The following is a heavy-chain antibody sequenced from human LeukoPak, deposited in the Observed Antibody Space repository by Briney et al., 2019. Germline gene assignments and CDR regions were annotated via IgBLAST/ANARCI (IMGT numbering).Heavy chain of an antibody. V-gene: IGHV1-8*01. CDR2: MNPNSGNT. Sequence: ASVKVSCKASGYTFTSYDINWVRQATGQGLEWMGWMNPNSGNTGYAQKFQGRVTMTRNTSISTAYMELSSLRSEDTAVYYCARWGWLYYYYGMDVWGQGTTVTVSS. CDR3: ARWGWLYYYYGMDV. CDR1: GYTFTSYD. J-gene: IGHJ6*02. D-gene: IGHD6-19*01.